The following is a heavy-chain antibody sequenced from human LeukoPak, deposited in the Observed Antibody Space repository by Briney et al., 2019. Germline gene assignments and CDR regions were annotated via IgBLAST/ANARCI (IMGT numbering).Heavy chain of an antibody. J-gene: IGHJ3*02. Sequence: SGPTLVRPTQTLTLTCIFSGFSLTTTGEAVAWIRQPPGKALEWLALIYWDDTQHYSPSLNTRLTISKDTSKNQVILTVTNMDPSDTATYFCVHRGRTGPFLGDAFDMWGQGTLVTVSS. CDR2: IYWDDTQ. V-gene: IGHV2-5*02. CDR1: GFSLTTTGEA. D-gene: IGHD2/OR15-2a*01. CDR3: VHRGRTGPFLGDAFDM.